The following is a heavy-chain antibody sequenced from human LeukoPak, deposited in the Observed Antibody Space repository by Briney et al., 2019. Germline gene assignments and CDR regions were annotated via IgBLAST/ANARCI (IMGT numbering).Heavy chain of an antibody. CDR2: FNPDTGGT. CDR3: VRDHVAIQWFGEGGFDP. V-gene: IGHV1-2*02. Sequence: ASVKVSCKASGYIFTDYYVHWVRQAPGQGLEWMGWFNPDTGGTNSVQKFQGRVTMTGDTSLRTAYMELSRLTSDDTAVYYCVRDHVAIQWFGEGGFDPWGQGTLVTVSS. D-gene: IGHD3-10*01. CDR1: GYIFTDYY. J-gene: IGHJ5*02.